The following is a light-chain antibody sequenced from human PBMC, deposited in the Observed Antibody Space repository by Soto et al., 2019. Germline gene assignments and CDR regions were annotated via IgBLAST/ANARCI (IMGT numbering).Light chain of an antibody. CDR1: QSVSSYY. Sequence: EIVLTQSPGTLSLSPGKRATLSCRASQSVSSYYLAWYQQKPGQAPRLLIYGASTRATGNPDRFSGSGSGTDFTLTISRLEPEDFAVYYCQQYGSSPLTFGGGTKVDIK. V-gene: IGKV3-20*01. CDR2: GAS. CDR3: QQYGSSPLT. J-gene: IGKJ4*01.